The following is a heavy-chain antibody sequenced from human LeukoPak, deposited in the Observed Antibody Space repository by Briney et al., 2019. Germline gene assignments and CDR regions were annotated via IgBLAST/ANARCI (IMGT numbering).Heavy chain of an antibody. V-gene: IGHV4-34*01. Sequence: SVTLSLTCAVYGGSFSGYYWSWIRQPPGKGLEWIGEINHSGSTNYNPSLKSRVTISVDTSKNQFSLKLSSVTAADTAVYYCARAGAAAGTRDFDPWGQGTLVTVSS. D-gene: IGHD6-13*01. CDR3: ARAGAAAGTRDFDP. CDR1: GGSFSGYY. J-gene: IGHJ5*02. CDR2: INHSGST.